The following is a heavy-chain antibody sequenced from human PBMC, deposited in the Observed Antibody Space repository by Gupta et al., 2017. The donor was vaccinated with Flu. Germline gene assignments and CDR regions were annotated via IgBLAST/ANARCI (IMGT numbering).Heavy chain of an antibody. J-gene: IGHJ4*01. CDR2: ISGNVGST. D-gene: IGHD5-12*01. CDR1: GFTFSRYA. V-gene: IGHV3-23*01. CDR3: AKSRLPRPTFDD. Sequence: EGQLLESGRGLVQPGGSLRLSCAASGFTFSRYAMSWVRQAPGKGLEWVSSISGNVGSTYYVDSVKGRFTISRDNSKNTVFLQMNRLRAEDTAVYYCAKSRLPRPTFDDWGHVPLVTVSS.